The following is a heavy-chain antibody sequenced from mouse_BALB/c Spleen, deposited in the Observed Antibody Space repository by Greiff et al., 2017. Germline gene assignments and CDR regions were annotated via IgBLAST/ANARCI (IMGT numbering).Heavy chain of an antibody. CDR1: GYTFTDYN. CDR3: ARSRRLLLSPYFDY. D-gene: IGHD1-1*01. V-gene: IGHV1S29*02. J-gene: IGHJ2*01. Sequence: VQLQQSGPELVQPGASVKISCKASGYTFTDYNMHWVKQSHGKSLEWIGYIYPYNGGTGYNQKFKSKATLTVDNSSSTAYMELRSLTSEDSAVYYCARSRRLLLSPYFDYWGQGTTLTVSS. CDR2: IYPYNGGT.